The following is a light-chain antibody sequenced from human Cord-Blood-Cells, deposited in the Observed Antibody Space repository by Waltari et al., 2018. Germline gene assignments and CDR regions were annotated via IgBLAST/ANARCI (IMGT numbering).Light chain of an antibody. CDR1: QSVLYSSNNKNY. CDR3: QQYYSTPLT. J-gene: IGKJ4*01. CDR2: WAS. V-gene: IGKV4-1*01. Sequence: DIVMTQYPDSLAVSLGERATINRKSRQSVLYSSNNKNYLAWYQQKPGQPPKLLIYWASTRESGVPDRFSGSGSGTDFTLTISSLQAEDVAVYYCQQYYSTPLTFGGGTKVEIK.